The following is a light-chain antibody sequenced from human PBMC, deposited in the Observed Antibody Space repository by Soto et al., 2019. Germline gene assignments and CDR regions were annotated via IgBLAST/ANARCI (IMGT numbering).Light chain of an antibody. Sequence: EIVLTQSPATLSLSPGERATLSCRASQSVSSYLAWYQQKPGQAPRLLIYDASNRATGIPARFSGGGSGTDFALTICSLDPEDFAVYYCQQRFNWPRFTFGQGTKLEIK. CDR1: QSVSSY. V-gene: IGKV3-11*01. J-gene: IGKJ2*01. CDR3: QQRFNWPRFT. CDR2: DAS.